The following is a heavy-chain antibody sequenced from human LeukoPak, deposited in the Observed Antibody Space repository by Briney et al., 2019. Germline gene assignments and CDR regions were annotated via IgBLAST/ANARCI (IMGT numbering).Heavy chain of an antibody. CDR2: IKEDGSEK. D-gene: IGHD3-10*01. CDR1: GFTFSSYW. V-gene: IGHV3-7*01. Sequence: PGGSLRLSCAASGFTFSSYWMTWVRQAPGKGLEWVANIKEDGSEKYYVDSVKGRFTISRDNAKNSLYLQMNSLRVEDTAVYYCVRVSRGSGGYFDYWGQGTLVTVSS. CDR3: VRVSRGSGGYFDY. J-gene: IGHJ4*02.